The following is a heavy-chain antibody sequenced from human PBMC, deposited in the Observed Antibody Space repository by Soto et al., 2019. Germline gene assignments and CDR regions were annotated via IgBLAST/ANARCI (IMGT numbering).Heavy chain of an antibody. J-gene: IGHJ3*02. D-gene: IGHD6-19*01. CDR2: ISHDGTNK. CDR1: GFTFSSYA. CDR3: AKDRLRAGGLVPIALDAFDT. Sequence: GGSLRLSCAAYGFTFSSYAMHWVRQAPGKGLEWVAAISHDGTNKRYVDSVKGRFTISRDSSRNTLYLQMNFLRAEDTAVYYCAKDRLRAGGLVPIALDAFDTWGQGTMVTVSS. V-gene: IGHV3-30*18.